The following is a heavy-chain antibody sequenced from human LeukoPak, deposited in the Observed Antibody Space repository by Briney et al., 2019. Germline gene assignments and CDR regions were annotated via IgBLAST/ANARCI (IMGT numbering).Heavy chain of an antibody. V-gene: IGHV4-59*08. CDR3: ASYPRHYYDSSAGHWYFDL. CDR2: INYCERT. J-gene: IGHJ2*01. Sequence: ETLPLTCSVSGDPLRYYFWEWLRQPPARGLDWIGYINYCERTSLKPSVKSRATLSIVKYKHQFSLQLAAVTAPDQDVYDCASYPRHYYDSSAGHWYFDLWGRGTLVTVSS. D-gene: IGHD3-22*01. CDR1: GDPLRYYF.